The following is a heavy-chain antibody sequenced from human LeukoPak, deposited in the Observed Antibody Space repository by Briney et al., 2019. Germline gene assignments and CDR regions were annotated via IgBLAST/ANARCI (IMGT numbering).Heavy chain of an antibody. Sequence: SETLSLTCTVSGGSISSDYWGWIRQPPGKGLERIGTIYYSGSTYYNPSLKSRVTISVDRSKNQFSLKLSSVTAADTAMYYCARLTLDYGDLHWGQGTLVTVSS. CDR2: IYYSGST. D-gene: IGHD4-17*01. CDR1: GGSISSDY. J-gene: IGHJ4*02. CDR3: ARLTLDYGDLH. V-gene: IGHV4-39*01.